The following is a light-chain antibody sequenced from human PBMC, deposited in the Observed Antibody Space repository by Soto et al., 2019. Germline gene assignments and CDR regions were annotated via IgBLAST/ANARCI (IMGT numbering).Light chain of an antibody. J-gene: IGKJ1*01. CDR2: GAS. V-gene: IGKV3-20*01. CDR1: QSVSSNF. CDR3: QQYVNSPET. Sequence: EIVLTQSPGTLSLSPGERATLSCRASQSVSSNFLAWYQQKPGQAPRLLMYGASSRATNIPARFSGSGSGTDFTLTISSLEPEDFAVYYCQQYVNSPETFGQGTKVEMK.